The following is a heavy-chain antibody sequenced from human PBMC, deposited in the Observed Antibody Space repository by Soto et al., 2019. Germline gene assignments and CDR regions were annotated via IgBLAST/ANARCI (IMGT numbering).Heavy chain of an antibody. D-gene: IGHD3-16*01. Sequence: GGSLRLSCAASGFTFSSYAMHWVRQAPGKGLEWVAVISYDGSNKYYADSVKGRFTISRDNSKNTLYLQMNSLRAEDTAVYYCARELLRDYYYGMDVWGQGTTVTVSS. V-gene: IGHV3-30-3*01. J-gene: IGHJ6*02. CDR3: ARELLRDYYYGMDV. CDR2: ISYDGSNK. CDR1: GFTFSSYA.